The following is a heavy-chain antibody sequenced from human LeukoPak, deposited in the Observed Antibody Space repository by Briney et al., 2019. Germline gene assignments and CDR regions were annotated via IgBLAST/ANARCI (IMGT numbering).Heavy chain of an antibody. CDR1: GGSMSSSSYYYY. J-gene: IGHJ4*01. CDR3: ARNNSMVRGALDY. D-gene: IGHD3-10*01. CDR2: LFNSGST. V-gene: IGHV4-39*01. Sequence: PSETLSLTCSVSGGSMSSSSYYYYWGWLRGPPGKGLEWIGSLFNSGSTYYKPSLKSRLTMSVDTSKNQFSMRLTSVTAADTAVYYCARNNSMVRGALDYWGQGILVTVSS.